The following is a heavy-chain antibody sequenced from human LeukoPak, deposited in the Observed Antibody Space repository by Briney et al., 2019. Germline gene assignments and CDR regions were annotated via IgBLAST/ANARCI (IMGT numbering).Heavy chain of an antibody. CDR3: ARIGYDILTGYSRRDYYYYYMDV. D-gene: IGHD3-9*01. CDR2: INWNGGST. J-gene: IGHJ6*03. Sequence: GGSLRLSCAASGFTFDDYGMSWVRQAPGKGLEWGSGINWNGGSTGYADSVKGRFTISRDNAKNSLYLQMNSLRAEDTALYYCARIGYDILTGYSRRDYYYYYMDVWGKGTTVTVSS. CDR1: GFTFDDYG. V-gene: IGHV3-20*04.